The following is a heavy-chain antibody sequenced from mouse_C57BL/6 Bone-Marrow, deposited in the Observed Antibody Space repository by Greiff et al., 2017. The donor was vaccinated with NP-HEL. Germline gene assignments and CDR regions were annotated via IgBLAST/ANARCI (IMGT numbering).Heavy chain of an antibody. D-gene: IGHD2-1*01. CDR2: IRSKSNNYAT. Sequence: VQLQQSGGGLVQPKGSLKLSCAASGFSFNTYAMNWVRQAPGKGLEWVARIRSKSNNYATYYADSVKDRFTISRDDSESMLYLQMNNLKTEDTAMYYCVRNGNYVWFAYWGQGTLVTVSA. J-gene: IGHJ3*01. CDR1: GFSFNTYA. V-gene: IGHV10-1*01. CDR3: VRNGNYVWFAY.